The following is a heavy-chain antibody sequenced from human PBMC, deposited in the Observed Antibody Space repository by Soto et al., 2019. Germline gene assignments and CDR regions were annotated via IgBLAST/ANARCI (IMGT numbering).Heavy chain of an antibody. J-gene: IGHJ4*02. Sequence: PGGSLRLSCAASGFTFSSSDMHWVRQATGKGLEWVSGIGSAGDPYYAGSVKGRFTISRENAKNSLYLQMNSLRAGDTAVYYCARWNWQQPAFDYWGQGTLVTVSS. CDR1: GFTFSSSD. D-gene: IGHD6-13*01. CDR3: ARWNWQQPAFDY. CDR2: IGSAGDP. V-gene: IGHV3-13*05.